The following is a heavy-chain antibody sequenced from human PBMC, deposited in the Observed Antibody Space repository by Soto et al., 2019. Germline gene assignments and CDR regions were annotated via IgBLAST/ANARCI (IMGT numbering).Heavy chain of an antibody. CDR1: GFTFSSYG. V-gene: IGHV3-30*18. CDR3: AKDLGGCSKGYCSGGPDGMDV. J-gene: IGHJ6*02. Sequence: QVQLVESGGGVVQPGRSLRLSCAASGFTFSSYGMHWVRQAPGKGLEWVAVISYDGSNKYYADSVKGRFTISRDNSKNSLYLQMNSLRAEDTAVYYCAKDLGGCSKGYCSGGPDGMDVWGQGTTVTVSS. CDR2: ISYDGSNK. D-gene: IGHD2-15*01.